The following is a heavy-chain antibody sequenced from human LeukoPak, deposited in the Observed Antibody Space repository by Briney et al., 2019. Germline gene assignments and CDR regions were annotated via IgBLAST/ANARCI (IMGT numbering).Heavy chain of an antibody. D-gene: IGHD4-17*01. CDR1: GGSFSGYY. Sequence: PSETLSLTCAVYGGSFSGYYWSWIRQPPGKGLEWIGEINHSGSSNYNPSLKSRVTISVDTSKNQFSLKLSSVTAADTAVYYCARGEGLTTVTENYFDYWGQGTLVTVSS. V-gene: IGHV4-34*01. CDR3: ARGEGLTTVTENYFDY. CDR2: INHSGSS. J-gene: IGHJ4*02.